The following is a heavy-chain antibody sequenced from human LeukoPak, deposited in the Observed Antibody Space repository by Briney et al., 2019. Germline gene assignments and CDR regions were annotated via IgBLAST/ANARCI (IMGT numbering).Heavy chain of an antibody. V-gene: IGHV1-69*13. CDR3: ARVGYSYGFDY. J-gene: IGHJ4*02. CDR2: IIPIFGTA. D-gene: IGHD5-18*01. CDR1: GGTFSSYA. Sequence: ASVRVSCKASGGTFSSYAISWVRQAPGQGLEWMGGIIPIFGTANYAQKFQGRVTITADESTSTAYMELSSLRSEDTAVYYCARVGYSYGFDYWGQGTLVTVSS.